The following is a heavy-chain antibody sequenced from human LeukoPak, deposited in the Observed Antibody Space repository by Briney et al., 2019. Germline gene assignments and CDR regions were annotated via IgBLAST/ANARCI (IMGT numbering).Heavy chain of an antibody. Sequence: SETGSLTCNVYGGSIRGYYWSWVRQPPGKGLEWIGYIYSSGSTNYNPSLKSRVTMSVDTSKNQFSLKVSSVTAADTAVYYCARVFDSGSQAYFYYMDVWGKGTTVTIFS. V-gene: IGHV4-59*01. CDR1: GGSIRGYY. D-gene: IGHD3-10*01. CDR2: IYSSGST. J-gene: IGHJ6*03. CDR3: ARVFDSGSQAYFYYMDV.